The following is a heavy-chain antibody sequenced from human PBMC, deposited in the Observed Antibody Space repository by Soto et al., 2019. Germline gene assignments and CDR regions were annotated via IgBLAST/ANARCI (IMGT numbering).Heavy chain of an antibody. CDR3: ARDGIGSVALWGYLDY. CDR1: EYIFRGHG. D-gene: IGHD3-16*01. Sequence: QAQLVESGGGVVQPGTSLRLSCAAPEYIFRGHGMHWVRQAPGKGLEWVALIRFDGSNINYADAVMGRFTISRDNSKNMLCLEMNSLSVEDTALYYCARDGIGSVALWGYLDYWGQGTLVTVSS. V-gene: IGHV3-33*01. J-gene: IGHJ4*02. CDR2: IRFDGSNI.